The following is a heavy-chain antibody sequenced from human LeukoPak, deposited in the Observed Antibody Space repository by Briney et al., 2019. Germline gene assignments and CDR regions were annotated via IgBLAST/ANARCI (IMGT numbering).Heavy chain of an antibody. Sequence: PGGSLRLSCAASGFSFSNYGMNWVRQAPGKGLEWVSGIIGSGGTTYYADSVKGRFTISRDNSKNTLYLQMNSLRAEDTAEYYCARAMAGPAGEYYLDYWGRGTLVTVSS. V-gene: IGHV3-23*01. CDR1: GFSFSNYG. J-gene: IGHJ4*02. CDR3: ARAMAGPAGEYYLDY. D-gene: IGHD2/OR15-2a*01. CDR2: IIGSGGTT.